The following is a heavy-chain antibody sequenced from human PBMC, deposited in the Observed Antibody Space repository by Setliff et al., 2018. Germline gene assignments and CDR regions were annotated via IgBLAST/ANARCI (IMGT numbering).Heavy chain of an antibody. V-gene: IGHV4-61*02. Sequence: KASETLSLTCTVSGGSISSGSYYWSWIRQPAGKGLEWVGRLHTSGSTNYNPSLKSRVTISVDTSKNQFSLNLHSVTAADTAVYFCARFGPLDLTGDWAFNSWGQGTLVTVS. CDR3: ARFGPLDLTGDWAFNS. D-gene: IGHD7-27*01. CDR1: GGSISSGSYY. J-gene: IGHJ4*02. CDR2: LHTSGST.